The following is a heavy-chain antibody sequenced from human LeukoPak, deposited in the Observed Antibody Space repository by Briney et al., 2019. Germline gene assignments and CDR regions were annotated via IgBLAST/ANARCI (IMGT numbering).Heavy chain of an antibody. Sequence: GGSLRLSCAASGFTFSDYYMSWIRQAPGKGLECVSYISSSGSTIYYADSVKGRFTISRDNAKNSLYLQMNSLRAEDTAVYYCASLARYCSSTSCYIGGWLDYWGQGTLVTVSS. CDR1: GFTFSDYY. CDR3: ASLARYCSSTSCYIGGWLDY. D-gene: IGHD2-2*02. J-gene: IGHJ4*02. CDR2: ISSSGSTI. V-gene: IGHV3-11*04.